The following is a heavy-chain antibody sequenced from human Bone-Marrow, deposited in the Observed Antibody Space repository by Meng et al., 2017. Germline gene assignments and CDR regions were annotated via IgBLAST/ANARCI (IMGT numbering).Heavy chain of an antibody. D-gene: IGHD6-19*01. CDR3: ARDPSNTSGRYAYFDY. CDR2: ISCYNGDT. Sequence: QVQLVQSAGEVKKPGASVKVSCKSSGYTFTHHGISWIRQAPGQGLEWMGWISCYNGDTNYAQKFQGRVTMTTDTSTSTAYMDLRSLRSDDTAVYYCARDPSNTSGRYAYFDYWGQGTLVTVSS. J-gene: IGHJ4*02. V-gene: IGHV1-18*01. CDR1: GYTFTHHG.